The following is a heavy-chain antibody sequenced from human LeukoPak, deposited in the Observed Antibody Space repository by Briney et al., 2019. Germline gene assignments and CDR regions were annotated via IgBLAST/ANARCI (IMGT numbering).Heavy chain of an antibody. D-gene: IGHD4-23*01. V-gene: IGHV3-9*01. CDR3: AKDKSSTTVAGPTDY. Sequence: GGSLRLSCAGSGFTFSGYSLNWVRQAPGKGLEWVSGISWNSGSIGYADSVKGRFTISRDNAKNSLYLQMNSLRAEDTALYYCAKDKSSTTVAGPTDYWGQGTLVTVSS. J-gene: IGHJ4*02. CDR1: GFTFSGYS. CDR2: ISWNSGSI.